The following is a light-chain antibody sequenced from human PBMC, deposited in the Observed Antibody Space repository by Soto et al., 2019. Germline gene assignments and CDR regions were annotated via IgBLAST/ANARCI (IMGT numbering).Light chain of an antibody. CDR1: QSISSW. CDR3: QQYNSYSLT. J-gene: IGKJ4*01. CDR2: KAS. Sequence: DIQMTQSPSTLSASVGDRVTITCRASQSISSWLAWYQQIPGKAPMFLIYKASNLEVGVPSRFSGSGSGTEFTLTISSLQPDDFATYYCQQYNSYSLTFGGGTKVEMK. V-gene: IGKV1-5*03.